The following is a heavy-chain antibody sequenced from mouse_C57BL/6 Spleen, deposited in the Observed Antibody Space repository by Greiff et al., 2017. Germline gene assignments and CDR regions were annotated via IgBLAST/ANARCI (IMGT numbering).Heavy chain of an antibody. J-gene: IGHJ4*01. Sequence: QVQLQQPGAELVMPGASVKLSCKASGYTFTSYWMHWVKQRPGQGLEWIGEIDPSDSYNNYNQKFKGKSTLTVDKSSSTAYMQLSSLTSEDSSVYYCARSDGSSPLYCAMDVWGQGTSVTVSS. CDR2: IDPSDSYN. CDR1: GYTFTSYW. D-gene: IGHD1-1*01. V-gene: IGHV1-69*01. CDR3: ARSDGSSPLYCAMDV.